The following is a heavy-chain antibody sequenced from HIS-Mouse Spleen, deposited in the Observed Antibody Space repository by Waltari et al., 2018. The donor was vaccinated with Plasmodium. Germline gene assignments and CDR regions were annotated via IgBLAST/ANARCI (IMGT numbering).Heavy chain of an antibody. Sequence: LEWVAIISYDGSNKYYADPVKGRFTISRDNSKTTLYLQMNSLRAEDTAVYYCAKDHPGGQYSSGWYLLQHWGQGTLVTVSS. D-gene: IGHD6-19*01. CDR2: ISYDGSNK. J-gene: IGHJ1*01. CDR3: AKDHPGGQYSSGWYLLQH. V-gene: IGHV3-30*18.